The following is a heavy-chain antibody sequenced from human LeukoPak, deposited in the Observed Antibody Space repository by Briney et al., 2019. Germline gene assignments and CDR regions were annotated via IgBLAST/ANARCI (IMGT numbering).Heavy chain of an antibody. CDR3: ARGPGFETGTPVN. Sequence: PSETLSLTCTVSGGSLSRYFWSWIRQPPGKGLEWIGYIYHSGSSFYNPSLKSRVTISIDTSKSQFSLKLSSVTAADTAVYYCARGPGFETGTPVNWGQGTLVTVSS. J-gene: IGHJ4*02. CDR1: GGSLSRYF. V-gene: IGHV4-59*12. D-gene: IGHD1-1*01. CDR2: IYHSGSS.